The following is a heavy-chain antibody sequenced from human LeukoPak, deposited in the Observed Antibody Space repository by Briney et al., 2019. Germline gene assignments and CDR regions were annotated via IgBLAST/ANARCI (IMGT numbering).Heavy chain of an antibody. V-gene: IGHV1-2*02. CDR3: ARVAPLRLGELSFLRFWDY. CDR1: GYTFTSNY. J-gene: IGHJ4*02. D-gene: IGHD3-16*02. CDR2: INPNSGGT. Sequence: ASVKVSCKAFGYTFTSNYMHWVRQAPGQGLEWMGWINPNSGGTNYAQKFQGRVTMTRDTSISTAYMELSRLRSDDTAVYYCARVAPLRLGELSFLRFWDYWGQGTLVTVSS.